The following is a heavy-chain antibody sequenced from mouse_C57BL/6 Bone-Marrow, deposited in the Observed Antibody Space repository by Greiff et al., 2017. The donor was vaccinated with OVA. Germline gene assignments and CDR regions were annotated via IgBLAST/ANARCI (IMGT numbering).Heavy chain of an antibody. J-gene: IGHJ4*01. D-gene: IGHD2-3*01. CDR2: IDPENGDT. Sequence: EVQLQESGAELVRPGASVKLSCTASGFNIKDDYMHWVKQRPEQGLEWIGWIDPENGDTEYASKFQGKATITADTSSNPAYLQLSSLTSEDTAVYYCTVLCDGWGYAMDYWGQGTSVTVSS. CDR1: GFNIKDDY. V-gene: IGHV14-4*01. CDR3: TVLCDGWGYAMDY.